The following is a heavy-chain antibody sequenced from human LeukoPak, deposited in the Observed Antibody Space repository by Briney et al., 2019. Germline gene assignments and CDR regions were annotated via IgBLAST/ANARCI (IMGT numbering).Heavy chain of an antibody. CDR1: GCTFSSYA. J-gene: IGHJ4*02. Sequence: GGALRLSCAASGCTFSSYAIHWVRQAPGKGLEWVAFIWYEGSNKYYSDSVQGRLTISRDNSENTLYLQMNSLSPEDTAVYYCAKGGSTWYHFDYWGQGTLVTVSS. D-gene: IGHD6-13*01. V-gene: IGHV3-30*02. CDR3: AKGGSTWYHFDY. CDR2: IWYEGSNK.